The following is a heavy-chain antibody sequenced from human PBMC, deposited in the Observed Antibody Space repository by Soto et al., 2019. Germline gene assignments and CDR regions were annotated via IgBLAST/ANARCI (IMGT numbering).Heavy chain of an antibody. D-gene: IGHD4-17*01. Sequence: QLQLQESGSGLVKPSQTLSLTCAVSGGSISSGGYSCNWIRQPPGKGLEWIGYIYHSGSTYYNPSLKSRVTISVDRSKNQFSLKLSSVPAADTAVYFWAIGITTVTTFYYWGQGNLVTVSS. CDR1: GGSISSGGYS. V-gene: IGHV4-30-2*01. J-gene: IGHJ4*02. CDR3: AIGITTVTTFYY. CDR2: IYHSGST.